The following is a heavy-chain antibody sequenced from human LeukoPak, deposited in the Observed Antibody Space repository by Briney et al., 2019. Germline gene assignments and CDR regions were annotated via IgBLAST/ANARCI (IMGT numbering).Heavy chain of an antibody. Sequence: SKTLSLTCTVSGGSISSSSYNWGWIRQPPGKGLEYSGSIYYSGSTYYNPSLKSRVTISVDTSKNQFTLKLSSVTAADTGVYYCARRGGYCSGVSCLSWFDPWGQGTLVTVSS. J-gene: IGHJ5*02. D-gene: IGHD2-15*01. CDR2: IYYSGST. CDR1: GGSISSSSYN. V-gene: IGHV4-39*01. CDR3: ARRGGYCSGVSCLSWFDP.